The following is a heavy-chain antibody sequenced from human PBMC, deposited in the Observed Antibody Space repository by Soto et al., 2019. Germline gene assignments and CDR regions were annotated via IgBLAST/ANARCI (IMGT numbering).Heavy chain of an antibody. Sequence: EALVKVSCKASGFDFGSFGIQFLRQTRGRGLEWIGWIVVASGRTNYARQFQGRVAFSRDMSSTTAYMDLYDLKSDDTAVYFCSADHPHTAIGWPVWGQGTTVTVSS. J-gene: IGHJ6*02. V-gene: IGHV1-58*02. CDR1: GFDFGSFG. CDR2: IVVASGRT. CDR3: SADHPHTAIGWPV.